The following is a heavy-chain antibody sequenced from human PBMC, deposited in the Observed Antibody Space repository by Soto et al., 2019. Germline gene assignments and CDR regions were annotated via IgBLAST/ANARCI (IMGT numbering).Heavy chain of an antibody. D-gene: IGHD3-22*01. CDR2: IRIKAHGGTS. CDR3: SRALDSSCDHFNPY. V-gene: IGHV3-49*04. CDR1: GFPFGDYA. Sequence: GGSLRLSCTASGFPFGDYAMSLVRQSPGRGLEGVGFIRIKAHGGTSEYAASVKARFTISRDDSKSIAYLQMNSLKTEDTAVYYCSRALDSSCDHFNPYWGQGTLVTVSS. J-gene: IGHJ1*01.